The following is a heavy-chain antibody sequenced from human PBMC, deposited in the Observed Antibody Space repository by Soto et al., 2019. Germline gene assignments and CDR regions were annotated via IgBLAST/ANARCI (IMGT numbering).Heavy chain of an antibody. Sequence: STTLSLTCAFSGHSISSGYYVGWIRQPPGKGLEWIGSFYHSGSTYYNPSLKSRVTISVDTSKNQFSLKLSSVTAADTAVYYCARGEYYGSGNYFDYWGQGTLVTVSS. J-gene: IGHJ4*02. D-gene: IGHD3-10*01. CDR1: GHSISSGYY. V-gene: IGHV4-38-2*01. CDR3: ARGEYYGSGNYFDY. CDR2: FYHSGST.